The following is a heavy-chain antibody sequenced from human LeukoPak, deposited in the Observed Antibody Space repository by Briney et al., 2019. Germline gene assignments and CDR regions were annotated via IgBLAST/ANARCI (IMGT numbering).Heavy chain of an antibody. D-gene: IGHD3-22*01. V-gene: IGHV4-61*02. CDR1: GGSISSGSYY. J-gene: IGHJ4*02. CDR2: IYTSGST. CDR3: ARAPLYYYDSSGYFPPLFDY. Sequence: SQTLSLTCTVSGGSISSGSYYWSWIRQPAGNGLEGIGLIYTSGSTNYNPSLKSRGTISVDTSKNQFSLKLSSVTAADTAVYYCARAPLYYYDSSGYFPPLFDYWGQGTLVTVSS.